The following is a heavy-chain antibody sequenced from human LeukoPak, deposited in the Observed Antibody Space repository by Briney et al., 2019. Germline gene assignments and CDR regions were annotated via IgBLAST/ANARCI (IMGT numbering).Heavy chain of an antibody. V-gene: IGHV3-15*07. J-gene: IGHJ4*02. CDR2: IKSKADGETT. CDR3: STLTSRGLSNS. CDR1: GFTFTNAW. Sequence: GGSLRLSCAASGFTFTNAWMNWVRQAPGKGLEWVGRIKSKADGETTDYAAPVKGRFTFSRDDSKNMLYLQMNSLKSEDTAVYYCSTLTSRGLSNSWGQGTLVTVSS. D-gene: IGHD4-23*01.